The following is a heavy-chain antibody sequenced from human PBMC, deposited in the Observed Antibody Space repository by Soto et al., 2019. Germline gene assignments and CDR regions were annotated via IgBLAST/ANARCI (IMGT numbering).Heavy chain of an antibody. D-gene: IGHD2-2*01. CDR3: ARANRPVSGTSWYYFDY. J-gene: IGHJ4*02. CDR2: ISSNGGST. Sequence: WGSLRLSCAASGVTFSSYARHWVRQAPGKGLEYVSAISSNGGSTYYADPEKGRFTISRDNSKNTMYVQTGSLRAEDMAVSYCARANRPVSGTSWYYFDYWGQGTLVTVSS. CDR1: GVTFSSYA. V-gene: IGHV3-64*02.